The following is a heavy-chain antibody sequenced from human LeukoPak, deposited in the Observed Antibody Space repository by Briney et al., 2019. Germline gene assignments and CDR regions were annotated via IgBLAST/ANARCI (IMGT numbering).Heavy chain of an antibody. CDR2: IRSKAYGGTA. CDR1: GLIFGDYA. J-gene: IGHJ5*02. D-gene: IGHD5/OR15-5a*01. Sequence: GGSLRLSCTASGLIFGDYAMTWVRQAPGKGLEWIGFIRSKAYGGTAEYAASVKGTFSISRDDSKSIAYLQLNSLRTEDTAVYYCAKHLTIVSTIFDPWGQGTLVTVSS. V-gene: IGHV3-49*04. CDR3: AKHLTIVSTIFDP.